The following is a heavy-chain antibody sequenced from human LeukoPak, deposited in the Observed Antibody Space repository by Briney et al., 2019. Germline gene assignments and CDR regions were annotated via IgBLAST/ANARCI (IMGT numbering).Heavy chain of an antibody. CDR2: IWSDGSNK. CDR1: GFTFRGSG. J-gene: IGHJ4*02. V-gene: IGHV3-33*06. Sequence: GGSLRLSCAASGFTFRGSGRHWVRQAPGKGREWGAIIWSDGSNKYYTDSVKGRFTISRDNSKNTVYLQMNSLRAEDTAVYYCAKDWGTTGTTGWMFDYWGQGTPVTVSS. D-gene: IGHD1-1*01. CDR3: AKDWGTTGTTGWMFDY.